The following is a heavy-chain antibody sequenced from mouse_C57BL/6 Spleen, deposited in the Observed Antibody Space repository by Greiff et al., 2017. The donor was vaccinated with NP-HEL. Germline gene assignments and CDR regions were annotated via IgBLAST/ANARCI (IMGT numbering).Heavy chain of an antibody. D-gene: IGHD2-4*01. CDR1: GYAFSSYW. V-gene: IGHV1-80*01. Sequence: QVQLQQSGAELVKPGASVKISCKASGYAFSSYWMNWVKQRPGKGLEWIGQIYPGDGDTNYNGKFKGKGKLTADKASSTAYMQLSSLTSEDSAVYFCANDYDGSWFAYWGQGTLVTVSA. CDR3: ANDYDGSWFAY. CDR2: IYPGDGDT. J-gene: IGHJ3*01.